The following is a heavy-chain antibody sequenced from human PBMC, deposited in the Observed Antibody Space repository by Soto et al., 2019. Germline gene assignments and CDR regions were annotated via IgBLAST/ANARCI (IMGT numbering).Heavy chain of an antibody. CDR1: GFTFKNFW. CDR3: ARATQGAFDY. CDR2: IDHDGVPK. Sequence: GGSLRLSCTASGFTFKNFWAAWVRQAPGKGLAWVASIDHDGVPKGYVDSVKGRFTISRDDAGNSLYLQMNGLRAEDTALYFCARATQGAFDYWGHGTLVTVSS. J-gene: IGHJ4*01. V-gene: IGHV3-7*05. D-gene: IGHD3-16*01.